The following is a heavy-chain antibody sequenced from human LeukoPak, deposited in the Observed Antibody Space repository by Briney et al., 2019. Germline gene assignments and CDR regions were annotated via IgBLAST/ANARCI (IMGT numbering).Heavy chain of an antibody. Sequence: GASVKVSCKASGGTFSSYAISWVRQAPGQGLEWMGWISAYNGNTNYAQKLQGRVTMTTDTSTSTAYMELRSLRSDDTAVYYCARLEVRGVIPLGNYRGQGTLVTVSS. CDR1: GGTFSSYA. V-gene: IGHV1-18*01. J-gene: IGHJ4*02. CDR2: ISAYNGNT. CDR3: ARLEVRGVIPLGNY. D-gene: IGHD3-10*01.